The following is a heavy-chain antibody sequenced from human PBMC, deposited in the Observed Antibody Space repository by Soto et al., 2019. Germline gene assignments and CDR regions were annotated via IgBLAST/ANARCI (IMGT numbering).Heavy chain of an antibody. CDR1: GFTFTTYA. D-gene: IGHD3-3*01. J-gene: IGHJ5*02. CDR2: INGSGGST. V-gene: IGHV3-23*01. Sequence: EVQLLESGGGLVQPGGSLRLSCAASGFTFTTYAMSWVRQAPGKGLEWVSSINGSGGSTYCADSVKGRFTISRDNSKNTLYLQMNSLRAEDTAVYYCAKYPNDFWSGYYPNWFDPWCQGTQVTVSS. CDR3: AKYPNDFWSGYYPNWFDP.